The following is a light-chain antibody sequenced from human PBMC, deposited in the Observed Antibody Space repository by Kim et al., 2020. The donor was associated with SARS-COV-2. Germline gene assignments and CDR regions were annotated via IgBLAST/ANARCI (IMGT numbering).Light chain of an antibody. CDR2: GAS. CDR1: QSVSSSH. V-gene: IGKV3-20*01. CDR3: QHYDTSPPCT. Sequence: EIVLTQSPGTLSLSPGERATLSCRASQSVSSSHLAWYQQKPGQAPRLLIYGASRRATGIPDRISGSGSGTDFTLTISRLDPEDFAVYYCQHYDTSPPCTFGQGTKLEI. J-gene: IGKJ2*02.